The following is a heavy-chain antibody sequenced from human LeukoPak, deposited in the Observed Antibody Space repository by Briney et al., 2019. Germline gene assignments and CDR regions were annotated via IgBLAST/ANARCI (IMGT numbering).Heavy chain of an antibody. CDR2: ISSNGSTI. CDR1: GGSISSSN. J-gene: IGHJ3*02. Sequence: LSLTCAVSGGSISSSNWWSWVRQPPGKGLEWVSYISSNGSTIYYADSVKGRFTISRDNAKNSLYLQMNSLRAEDTAVYYCARDRLYYDYVWGSYHASDAFDIWGQGTTVTVSS. D-gene: IGHD3-16*02. CDR3: ARDRLYYDYVWGSYHASDAFDI. V-gene: IGHV3-48*03.